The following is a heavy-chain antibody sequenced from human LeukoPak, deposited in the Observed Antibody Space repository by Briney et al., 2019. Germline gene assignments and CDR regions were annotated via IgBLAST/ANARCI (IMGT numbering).Heavy chain of an antibody. J-gene: IGHJ4*02. CDR1: GYTFTGNY. V-gene: IGHV1-2*02. D-gene: IGHD7-27*01. CDR2: INPNNGGT. CDR3: ARGRNWDFDY. Sequence: GSVKVSCKASGYTFTGNYIHWVRQAPGQGLEWMGWINPNNGGTNYAQKFQGRVTMTRDKSISTAYMELSRLRSDDTAVYYCARGRNWDFDYWGQGTLVTVSS.